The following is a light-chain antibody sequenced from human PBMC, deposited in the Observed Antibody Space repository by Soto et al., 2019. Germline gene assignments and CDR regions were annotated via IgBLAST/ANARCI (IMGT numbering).Light chain of an antibody. Sequence: QAVVTQEPSLTVSPGGTVTLTCGSSTGAVTSGHYPYWIQQTPGQAHRTLIFDTRHKHSWTPDRFSGSLLGGKAALTLSGSQPEDEAEYYGFLSYGGPRVFGGGTKLTVL. J-gene: IGLJ3*02. V-gene: IGLV7-46*01. CDR2: DTR. CDR3: FLSYGGPRV. CDR1: TGAVTSGHY.